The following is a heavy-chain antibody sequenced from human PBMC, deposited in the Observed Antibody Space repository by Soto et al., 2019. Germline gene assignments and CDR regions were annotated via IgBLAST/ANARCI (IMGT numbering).Heavy chain of an antibody. V-gene: IGHV3-48*02. J-gene: IGHJ5*01. CDR1: GFTFSSYN. CDR2: ISYSSSPI. CDR3: ARDPFDS. Sequence: SLRLSCAASGFTFSSYNMNWVRQAPGKGLEWISYISYSSSPIYYGDSVKGRFTISRDNAKNSLYLQMNSLRDEDTAVYYCARDPFDSWGQGTLVTVSS.